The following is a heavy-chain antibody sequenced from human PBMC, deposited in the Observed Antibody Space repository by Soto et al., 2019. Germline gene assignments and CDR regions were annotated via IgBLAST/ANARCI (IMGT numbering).Heavy chain of an antibody. CDR2: IKRKTDGGTI. J-gene: IGHJ3*02. CDR3: TTDLSYYDSGAFDI. CDR1: GFTFKNAW. D-gene: IGHD3-16*01. Sequence: EVQLVESGGGLIKPGGSIRVSCAASGFTFKNAWMNWVRQAPGKGLEWVGRIKRKTDGGTIDYAAPLKGRFTLSRDDSKHTLYLQMSSLRIEDTAVYYCTTDLSYYDSGAFDIWGQETMVTVSS. V-gene: IGHV3-15*07.